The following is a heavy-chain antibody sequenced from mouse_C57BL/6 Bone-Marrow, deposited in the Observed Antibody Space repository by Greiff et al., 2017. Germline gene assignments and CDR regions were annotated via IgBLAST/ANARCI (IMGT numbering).Heavy chain of an antibody. J-gene: IGHJ2*01. D-gene: IGHD1-1*01. Sequence: EVQRVESGGGLVQPGGSMKLSCVASGFTFSNYWMNWVRQSPEKGLEWVAQIRLKSDNYATHYAESVKGRFTISRDDSKSSVYLQMNNLRAEDTGIYYCTGGGSSYKYFDYWGQGTTLTVSS. V-gene: IGHV6-3*01. CDR2: IRLKSDNYAT. CDR1: GFTFSNYW. CDR3: TGGGSSYKYFDY.